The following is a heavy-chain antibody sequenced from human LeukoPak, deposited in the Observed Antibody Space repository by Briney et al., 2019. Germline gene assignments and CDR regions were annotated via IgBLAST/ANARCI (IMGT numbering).Heavy chain of an antibody. J-gene: IGHJ4*02. CDR3: ARRLYSSSGFVDY. D-gene: IGHD6-6*01. CDR1: GFTFSNYA. CDR2: ISSNGVST. Sequence: GGSLRLSCAASGFTFSNYAMHWVRQAPGKGLECVSAISSNGVSTYYANSVKGRFTISRDNSKNTLYLQMGSLRPEDMAVYYCARRLYSSSGFVDYWGQGTLVTVSS. V-gene: IGHV3-64*01.